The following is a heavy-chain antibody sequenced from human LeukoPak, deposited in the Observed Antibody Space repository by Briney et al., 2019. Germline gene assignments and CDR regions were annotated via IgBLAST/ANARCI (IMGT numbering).Heavy chain of an antibody. CDR2: ISSSTTTI. Sequence: GGSLRLSCAASGFTFSRFSLNWVRQAPGKGPEWVSYISSSTTTIYYADSVKGRFTISRDNAKNSLYLQMNSLRAEDTAVYYCARGDGDYYDSSGRFTGYFDLWGRGTLVTVSS. CDR3: ARGDGDYYDSSGRFTGYFDL. CDR1: GFTFSRFS. D-gene: IGHD3-22*01. J-gene: IGHJ2*01. V-gene: IGHV3-48*04.